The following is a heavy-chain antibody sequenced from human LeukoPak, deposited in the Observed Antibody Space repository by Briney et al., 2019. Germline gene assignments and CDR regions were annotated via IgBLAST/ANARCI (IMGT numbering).Heavy chain of an antibody. V-gene: IGHV3-30*03. CDR3: ARGGYSGSYYPYFDY. Sequence: PGGSLRLSCAASGFTFSSYSMNWVRQAPGKGLEWVAVISYDGSNKYYADSVKGRFTISRDNSKNTLYLQMNSLRAEDTAVYYCARGGYSGSYYPYFDYWGQGTLVTVSS. J-gene: IGHJ4*02. CDR1: GFTFSSYS. CDR2: ISYDGSNK. D-gene: IGHD1-26*01.